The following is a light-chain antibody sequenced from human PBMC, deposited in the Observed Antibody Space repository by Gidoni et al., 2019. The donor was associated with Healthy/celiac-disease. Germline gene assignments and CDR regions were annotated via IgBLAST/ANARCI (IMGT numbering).Light chain of an antibody. CDR3: QQYDNLPPGT. CDR2: DAS. J-gene: IGKJ1*01. V-gene: IGKV1-33*01. CDR1: QDISNY. Sequence: DIQITQSPSSLSASGGDRVTITCQASQDISNYLKWYQQKPGNAPKLLIYDASNLETGVPSRFSGSGSGTDFTFTISSLQPEDIATYYCQQYDNLPPGTFGQGTKVEIK.